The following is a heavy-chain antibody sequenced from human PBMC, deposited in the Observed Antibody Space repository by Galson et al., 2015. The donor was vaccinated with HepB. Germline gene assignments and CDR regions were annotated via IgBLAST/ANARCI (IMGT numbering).Heavy chain of an antibody. CDR1: GYTFTSYG. Sequence: SVKVSCKASGYTFTSYGISWVRQAPGQGLEWMGWISAYNGNTNYAQKLQGRVTMTTDTSTSTAYMELRSLRSDDTAVYYCARGGWERFGELLYKSWFDPWGQGTLVTVSA. V-gene: IGHV1-18*01. CDR3: ARGGWERFGELLYKSWFDP. CDR2: ISAYNGNT. J-gene: IGHJ5*02. D-gene: IGHD3-10*01.